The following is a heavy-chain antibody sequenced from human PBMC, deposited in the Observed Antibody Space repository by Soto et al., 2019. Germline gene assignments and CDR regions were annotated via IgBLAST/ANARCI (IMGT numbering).Heavy chain of an antibody. D-gene: IGHD2-8*02. CDR3: ARHLAAGDV. CDR2: INPTGGST. V-gene: IGHV1-46*04. J-gene: IGHJ4*02. Sequence: QVQLVQSGAEVKKPGASVKVSCKASGYTFIPYSIYWVRQAPGHGLEWMAIINPTGGSTNYAQKLQGRLTLTMDTSTSTVYMELSSLTSEDTAMYYCARHLAAGDVWGQGTLVTVSS. CDR1: GYTFIPYS.